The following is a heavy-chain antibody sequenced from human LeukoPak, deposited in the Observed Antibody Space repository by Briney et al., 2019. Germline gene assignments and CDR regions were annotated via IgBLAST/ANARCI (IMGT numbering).Heavy chain of an antibody. Sequence: GGSLRLSCTASGFTFSNYNMNWVRQAPGKGLEWVSPISSSSLYIYYTDSVKGRFTIFRDNAKDSVYLQMNSLRAEDTAVYYCTRDITNGASPGDYWGQGTLVTVSS. CDR1: GFTFSNYN. CDR2: ISSSSLYI. D-gene: IGHD4-17*01. CDR3: TRDITNGASPGDY. J-gene: IGHJ4*02. V-gene: IGHV3-21*01.